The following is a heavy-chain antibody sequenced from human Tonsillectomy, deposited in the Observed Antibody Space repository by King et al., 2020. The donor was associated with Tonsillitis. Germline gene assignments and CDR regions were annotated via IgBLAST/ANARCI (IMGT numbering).Heavy chain of an antibody. CDR2: IYYSGST. V-gene: IGHV4-39*01. D-gene: IGHD3-22*01. CDR3: ASRNYYDSSGYYG. Sequence: QMQLQESGPGLVKPSETLSLTCTVSGGSISSSSYYWGWIRQPPGKGLEWIGSIYYSGSTYYNPSLKSRVTISVDTSKNQFSLKLSSVTAADTAVYYCASRNYYDSSGYYGWGQGTLVTVSS. CDR1: GGSISSSSYY. J-gene: IGHJ4*02.